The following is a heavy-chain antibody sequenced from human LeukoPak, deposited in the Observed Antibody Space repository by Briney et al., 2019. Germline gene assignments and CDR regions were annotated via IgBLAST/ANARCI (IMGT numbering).Heavy chain of an antibody. CDR2: INYSGST. V-gene: IGHV4-39*01. J-gene: IGHJ4*02. CDR3: ARGRVF. CDR1: GGSISNTFYY. Sequence: SETLSLTCTVSGGSISNTFYYWGWIRQPPGKGLEWIGSINYSGSTYYNPSLKSRVTISIDTSKNQFSLKLSSVTAADTAVYYCARGRVFWGQGTLVTVSS. D-gene: IGHD2-8*01.